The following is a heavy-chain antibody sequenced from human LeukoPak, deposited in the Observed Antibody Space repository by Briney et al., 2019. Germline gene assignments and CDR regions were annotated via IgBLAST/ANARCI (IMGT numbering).Heavy chain of an antibody. CDR2: INHSGST. CDR3: ARPARSGSYYDPFDY. V-gene: IGHV4-34*01. CDR1: GGSFSGYY. Sequence: SETLSLTCAVYGGSFSGYYWSWIRQPPGKGLEWIGEINHSGSTNYNPSLKSRVTISVDTSKNQFSLKLSSVTAADTAVYYCARPARSGSYYDPFDYWGQGTLVTVSS. D-gene: IGHD3-10*01. J-gene: IGHJ4*02.